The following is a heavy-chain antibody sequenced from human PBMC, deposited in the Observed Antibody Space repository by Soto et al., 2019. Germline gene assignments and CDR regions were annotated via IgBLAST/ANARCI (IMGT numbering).Heavy chain of an antibody. D-gene: IGHD3-3*01. CDR3: ARHYYFWSGEYYYGMDV. CDR2: IYYSGST. Sequence: PSETLSLTCTVSGGSISSSSYYWGWIRQPPGKGLEWIGSIYYSGSTYYNPSLKSRVTISVDTSKNQFSLKLSSVTAADTAVYYCARHYYFWSGEYYYGMDVWGQGTTVTVYS. J-gene: IGHJ6*02. CDR1: GGSISSSSYY. V-gene: IGHV4-39*01.